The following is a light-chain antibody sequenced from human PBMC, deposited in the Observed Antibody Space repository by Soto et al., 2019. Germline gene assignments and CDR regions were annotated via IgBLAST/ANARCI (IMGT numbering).Light chain of an antibody. V-gene: IGKV1-9*01. Sequence: MQLTQSPTSLSASVGDRVTVTCRASQGLASYLAWYQQRPGKPPKLLIYGASTLQSDVPSRFSGSGSGTEFTLTVSSLQAEDSATYYCQQFNDYPLTFGGGTKVDIK. CDR2: GAS. CDR1: QGLASY. CDR3: QQFNDYPLT. J-gene: IGKJ4*01.